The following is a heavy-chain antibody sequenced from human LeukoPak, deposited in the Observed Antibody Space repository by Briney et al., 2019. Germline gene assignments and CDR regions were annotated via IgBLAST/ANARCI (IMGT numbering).Heavy chain of an antibody. J-gene: IGHJ4*02. V-gene: IGHV3-23*01. D-gene: IGHD3-10*01. CDR3: AKDRSAWFWLGELL. CDR1: GFTFSSYA. Sequence: GGSLSLSCAASGFTFSSYAMSWVRQAPGKGLEWVSAISGSGGSTYYADSVRGRFTISRDNSKNTLYLQMNSLRAEDTAVYYCAKDRSAWFWLGELLWGQGTLVTVSS. CDR2: ISGSGGST.